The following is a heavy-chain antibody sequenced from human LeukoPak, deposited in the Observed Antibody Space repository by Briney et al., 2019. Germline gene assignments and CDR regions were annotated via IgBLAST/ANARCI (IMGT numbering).Heavy chain of an antibody. CDR3: ARAERITIFEYFDY. Sequence: GGSLRLSCAASGFTFSSYSMNWVRQAPGKGLEWVSSISSSSSYIYYADSVKGRFTISRDNAKNSLYLQMNSLRAEDTAVYYCARAERITIFEYFDYWGQGTLVTVSS. CDR2: ISSSSSYI. V-gene: IGHV3-21*01. D-gene: IGHD3-3*01. J-gene: IGHJ4*02. CDR1: GFTFSSYS.